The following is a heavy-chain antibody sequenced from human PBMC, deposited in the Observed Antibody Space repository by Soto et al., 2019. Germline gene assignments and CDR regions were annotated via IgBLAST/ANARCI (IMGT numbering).Heavy chain of an antibody. CDR1: GYTLTGYY. J-gene: IGHJ4*02. Sequence: ASVKVSCKASGYTLTGYYMHWVRQAPGQGLEWMGWINPNSGGTNYAQKFQGWVTMTRDTSISTAYMELSRLRSDDTAVYYCARSLEVGATDYWGQGTLVTVSS. D-gene: IGHD1-26*01. CDR3: ARSLEVGATDY. V-gene: IGHV1-2*04. CDR2: INPNSGGT.